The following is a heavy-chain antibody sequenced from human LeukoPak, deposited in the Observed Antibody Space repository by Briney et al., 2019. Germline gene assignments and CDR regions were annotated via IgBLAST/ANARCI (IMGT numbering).Heavy chain of an antibody. V-gene: IGHV4-34*01. J-gene: IGHJ4*02. D-gene: IGHD3-9*01. CDR3: ARGIGDYDILTGLVQL. CDR1: GGSFSGYY. CDR2: INHSGST. Sequence: PSGTLSLTCAVYGGSFSGYYWSWGRHPPGRRLEWIGEINHSGSTNYNPCLKSRVTISVDTSKNQCSLQLSSVTAADTAVYYCARGIGDYDILTGLVQLWGQGTLVTVSS.